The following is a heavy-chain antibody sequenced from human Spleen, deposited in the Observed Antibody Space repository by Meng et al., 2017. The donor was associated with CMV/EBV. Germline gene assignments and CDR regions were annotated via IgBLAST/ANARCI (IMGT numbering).Heavy chain of an antibody. CDR1: GGSFSGYY. D-gene: IGHD3-10*01. J-gene: IGHJ4*02. V-gene: IGHV4-34*01. CDR2: INHSGST. Sequence: SQTLSLTRAVYGGSFSGYYWSWIRQPPGKGLEWIGEINHSGSTNYNPSLKSRVTISVDTSKNQFSLKLSSVTAADTAVYYCARDWFMVRGLWGQGTLVTVSS. CDR3: ARDWFMVRGL.